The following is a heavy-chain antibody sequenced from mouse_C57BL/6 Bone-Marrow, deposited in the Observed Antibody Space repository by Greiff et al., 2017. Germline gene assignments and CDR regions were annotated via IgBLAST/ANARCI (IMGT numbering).Heavy chain of an antibody. CDR1: GYTFTSYW. CDR2: IYPGSGST. J-gene: IGHJ2*01. Sequence: QVHVKQPGAELVKPGASVKMSCKASGYTFTSYWITWVKQRPGQGLEWIGDIYPGSGSTNYNEKFKSKATLTVDTSSSTAYMQLSSLTSEDSAVYYCARRGLLRFYYFDYWGQGTTLTVSS. D-gene: IGHD1-1*01. CDR3: ARRGLLRFYYFDY. V-gene: IGHV1-55*01.